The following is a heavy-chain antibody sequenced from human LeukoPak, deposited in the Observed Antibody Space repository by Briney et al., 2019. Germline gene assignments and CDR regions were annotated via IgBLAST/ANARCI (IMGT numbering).Heavy chain of an antibody. CDR2: ISYDGSDK. J-gene: IGHJ4*02. Sequence: GGSLRLSCAASGFTFSRYAIHWVRQAPGKGLEWVAVISYDGSDKYFADSVKGRFTISRDNSKNTVYLQMESLRAEDTAVYNCARDRNLDSWGQGTLVTVSS. CDR3: ARDRNLDS. V-gene: IGHV3-30-3*01. CDR1: GFTFSRYA.